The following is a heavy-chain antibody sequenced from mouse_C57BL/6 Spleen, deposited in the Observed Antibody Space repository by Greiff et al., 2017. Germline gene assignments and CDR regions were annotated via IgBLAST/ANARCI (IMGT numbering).Heavy chain of an antibody. V-gene: IGHV1-42*01. D-gene: IGHD1-1*01. Sequence: EVQLQQSGPELVKPGASVKISCKASGYSFTGYYMNWVKQSPEKSLEWIGEINPSTGGTTYNQKFKAKATLTVDKSSSTAYMQLKSLTSEDSAVYYCARVDYYGSSSFDWYFDVWGTGTTVTVSS. CDR2: INPSTGGT. CDR3: ARVDYYGSSSFDWYFDV. CDR1: GYSFTGYY. J-gene: IGHJ1*03.